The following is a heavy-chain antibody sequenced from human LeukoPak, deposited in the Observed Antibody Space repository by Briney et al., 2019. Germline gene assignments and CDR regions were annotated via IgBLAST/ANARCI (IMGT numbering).Heavy chain of an antibody. D-gene: IGHD4-17*01. Sequence: PSQTLSLTCTVSGGSISSGDYYWSWIRQPPGKGLEWIGYIYHSGGTYYNPSLESRITMSLDTSKNQFSLNLTSVTVADTAVYYCARDPRHDFADYDRWGQGTLVTVSS. V-gene: IGHV4-30-4*08. J-gene: IGHJ5*02. CDR3: ARDPRHDFADYDR. CDR1: GGSISSGDYY. CDR2: IYHSGGT.